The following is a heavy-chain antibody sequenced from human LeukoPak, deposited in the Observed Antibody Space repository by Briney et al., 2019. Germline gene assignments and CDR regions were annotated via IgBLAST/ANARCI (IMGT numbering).Heavy chain of an antibody. CDR2: ISSSSSYI. D-gene: IGHD6-13*01. V-gene: IGHV3-21*01. CDR3: ATRCSSCFYFDY. J-gene: IGHJ4*02. Sequence: PGGSLTLSCAASGFTFSSFSLNWVRQAPGKGLKRVSSISSSSSYIYYADSVKGRFTISRDNAKNSLYLQMNSLRAEDTAVYYCATRCSSCFYFDYWGQGTLVTVSS. CDR1: GFTFSSFS.